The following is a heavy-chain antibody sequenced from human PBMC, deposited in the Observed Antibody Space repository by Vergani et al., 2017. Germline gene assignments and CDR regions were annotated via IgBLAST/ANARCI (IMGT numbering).Heavy chain of an antibody. CDR2: IYHSGST. CDR3: ASNGYYCLDY. CDR1: GGSISGTNW. D-gene: IGHD3-22*01. Sequence: QVQLQESGPGLVKPPGTLSLTFAVSGGSISGTNWWVWVRQSPGKGLEWIGEIYHSGSTNYNPSLKSRVTISVDKSKNQFSLKLSAVTAADTAVYYCASNGYYCLDYWGRGTLVTVSS. J-gene: IGHJ4*02. V-gene: IGHV4-4*03.